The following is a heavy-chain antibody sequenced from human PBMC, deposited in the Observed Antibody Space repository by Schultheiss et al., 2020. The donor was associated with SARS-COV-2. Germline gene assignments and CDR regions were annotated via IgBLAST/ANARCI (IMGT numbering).Heavy chain of an antibody. V-gene: IGHV3-48*03. Sequence: GGSLRLSCAASGFTFSSYAMSWVRQAPGKRLEWVSYISSSGSTIYYADSVKGRFTISRDNAKNSLYLQMNSLRAEDTAVYYCARMVSEPTRNYFDYWGQGTLVTVAS. CDR2: ISSSGSTI. J-gene: IGHJ4*02. CDR3: ARMVSEPTRNYFDY. D-gene: IGHD1-14*01. CDR1: GFTFSSYA.